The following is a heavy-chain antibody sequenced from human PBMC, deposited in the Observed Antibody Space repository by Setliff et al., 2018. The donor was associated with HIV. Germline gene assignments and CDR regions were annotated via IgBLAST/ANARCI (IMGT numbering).Heavy chain of an antibody. CDR2: IDSNSGVV. V-gene: IGHV3-48*01. CDR3: ARGRCSGGSCFFDS. Sequence: QPGGSLRLSCAASGFSFSISTMNWVRQAPGKGLEWVSYIDSNSGVVYYADSVVDRFTISRDNDKKSLYLHADRLTVDDTAIYYCARGRCSGGSCFFDSWGQGTLVTVSS. CDR1: GFSFSIST. D-gene: IGHD2-15*01. J-gene: IGHJ4*02.